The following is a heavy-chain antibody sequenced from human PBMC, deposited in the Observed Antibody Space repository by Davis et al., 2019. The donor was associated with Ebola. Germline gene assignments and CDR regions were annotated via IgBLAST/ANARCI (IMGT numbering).Heavy chain of an antibody. J-gene: IGHJ6*02. D-gene: IGHD3-10*01. CDR2: ISAYNGNT. CDR1: GYTFTSSG. V-gene: IGHV1-18*01. Sequence: PSVKVSCKASGYTFTSSGISWVRQAPGQGLEWMGWISAYNGNTNYAQKLQGRVTMTTDTSTSTAYMELRSLRSDDTAVYYCARDGIGSGSYYYYGMDVWGQGTTVTVSS. CDR3: ARDGIGSGSYYYYGMDV.